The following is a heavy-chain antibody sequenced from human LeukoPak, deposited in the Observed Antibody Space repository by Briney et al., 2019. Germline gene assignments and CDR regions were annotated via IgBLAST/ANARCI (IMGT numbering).Heavy chain of an antibody. CDR1: GGSISSYY. Sequence: SETLSLTCTVSGGSISSYYWSWIRQPPGKGLERIGYIYYSGSTNYNPSLKSRVTISVDTSKNQFSLKLSSVTAADTAVYYCARGRWSGYDWGSYYYYYMDVWGKGTTVTISS. CDR2: IYYSGST. CDR3: ARGRWSGYDWGSYYYYYMDV. D-gene: IGHD5-12*01. V-gene: IGHV4-59*01. J-gene: IGHJ6*03.